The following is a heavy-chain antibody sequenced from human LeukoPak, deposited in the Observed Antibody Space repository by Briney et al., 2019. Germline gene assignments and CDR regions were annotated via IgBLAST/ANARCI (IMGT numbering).Heavy chain of an antibody. CDR1: GYTFTSYD. CDR2: MNPNSGNT. J-gene: IGHJ6*02. D-gene: IGHD2-2*01. V-gene: IGHV1-8*01. Sequence: ASVKVSCKASGYTFTSYDINWVRQATGQGLEWMGWMNPNSGNTGYAQKFQGRVTMTRNTSISTAYMELSSLRSEDTAVYYCARRTAMHYYYGIDVWGQETTVTVSS. CDR3: ARRTAMHYYYGIDV.